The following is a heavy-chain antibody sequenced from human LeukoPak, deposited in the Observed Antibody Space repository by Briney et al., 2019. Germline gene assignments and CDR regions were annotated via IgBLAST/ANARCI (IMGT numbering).Heavy chain of an antibody. D-gene: IGHD6-19*01. V-gene: IGHV3-30*04. J-gene: IGHJ3*02. Sequence: GGSLRLSCAASGFTFSDYAMSWVRQAPGKGLEWVALISYDEMYKYYADSVKGRFTISRDNSKNTLFLQMNSLRVEDTAVYYCARVVTQWLDHHDALDIWGQGTMVTVSS. CDR3: ARVVTQWLDHHDALDI. CDR1: GFTFSDYA. CDR2: ISYDEMYK.